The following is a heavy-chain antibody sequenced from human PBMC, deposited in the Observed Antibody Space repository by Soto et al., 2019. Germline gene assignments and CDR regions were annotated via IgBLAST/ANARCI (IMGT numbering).Heavy chain of an antibody. V-gene: IGHV1-2*02. CDR2: INPNSGGT. CDR3: ARVFSLPAGPNYYGMDV. CDR1: GYTFTGYY. Sequence: VASVKVSCKASGYTFTGYYMHWVRQAPGQGLEWMGWINPNSGGTNYAQKFQGRVTMTRDTSISTAYMELSRLRSDDTAGYYCARVFSLPAGPNYYGMDVWGQGTTVTSP. J-gene: IGHJ6*02.